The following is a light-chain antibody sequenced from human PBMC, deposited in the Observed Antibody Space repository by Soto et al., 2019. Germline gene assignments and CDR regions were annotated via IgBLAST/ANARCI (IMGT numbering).Light chain of an antibody. CDR1: SSDVGGYNY. CDR2: EVS. V-gene: IGLV2-14*01. J-gene: IGLJ1*01. Sequence: QSVLTQPASVSGSPGQSITISCTGTSSDVGGYNYVSWYQQHPGKAPKLMIYEVSHQPSGVSNRFSGSKSGNTASLTTSGLRAEDEADYYCSSYTITSTYVFGTGTKLTVL. CDR3: SSYTITSTYV.